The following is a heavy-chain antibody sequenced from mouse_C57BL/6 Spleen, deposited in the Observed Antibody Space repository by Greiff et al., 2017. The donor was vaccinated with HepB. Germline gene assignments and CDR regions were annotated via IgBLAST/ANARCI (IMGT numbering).Heavy chain of an antibody. CDR2: IYPSDSET. CDR3: AMGRGAMDY. CDR1: GYTFTSYW. V-gene: IGHV1-61*01. J-gene: IGHJ4*01. Sequence: QVQLQQPGAELVRPGSSVKLSCKASGYTFTSYWMDWVKQRPGQGLEWIGNIYPSDSETHYNQKFKDKATLTVDKSSSTAYMQLSSLTSEDSAVYYCAMGRGAMDYWGQGTSVTVSS. D-gene: IGHD4-1*01.